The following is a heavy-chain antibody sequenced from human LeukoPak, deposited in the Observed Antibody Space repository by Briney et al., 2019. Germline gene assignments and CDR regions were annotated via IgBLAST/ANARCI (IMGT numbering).Heavy chain of an antibody. V-gene: IGHV4-4*07. CDR2: IYTSGST. CDR3: ARDRDYDSSGYWSRRLESAFDI. Sequence: SETLSLTCTVSGGSISSYYWSWIRQPAGKGLEWIGRIYTSGSTNYNPSLKSRVTMSVDASKNQFSLKLSSVTAADTAVYYCARDRDYDSSGYWSRRLESAFDIWGQGTMVTVSS. CDR1: GGSISSYY. D-gene: IGHD3-22*01. J-gene: IGHJ3*02.